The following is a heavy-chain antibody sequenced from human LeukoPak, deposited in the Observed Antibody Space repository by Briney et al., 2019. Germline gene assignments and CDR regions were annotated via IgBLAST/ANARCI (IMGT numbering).Heavy chain of an antibody. V-gene: IGHV4-39*07. D-gene: IGHD3-10*01. CDR3: ARIRRYSSGSPNWFDP. Sequence: PSETLSLTCTVSAGSISSSSYYWGWIPQPPGKVLEWIGSICYSGSTYYDPSLKSRVTISVDTSKNTFSLKLSSVTAADTAVYYCARIRRYSSGSPNWFDPRGQGTLVTVSS. CDR1: AGSISSSSYY. J-gene: IGHJ5*02. CDR2: ICYSGST.